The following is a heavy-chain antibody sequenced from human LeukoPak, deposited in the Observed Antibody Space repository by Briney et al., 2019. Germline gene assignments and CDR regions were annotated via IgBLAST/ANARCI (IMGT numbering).Heavy chain of an antibody. D-gene: IGHD3-10*01. CDR3: ARVVYRGENWFDP. CDR2: IFSNGNT. J-gene: IGHJ5*02. V-gene: IGHV4-59*02. CDR1: SGSVSSGY. Sequence: PSETLSLTCTVSSGSVSSGYWTWIRQPPGKGLEWVGYIFSNGNTEYSPSLKSRATISVDTSKNRCSLKLNSVTAADTAVYYCARVVYRGENWFDPWGQGTLVTVSS.